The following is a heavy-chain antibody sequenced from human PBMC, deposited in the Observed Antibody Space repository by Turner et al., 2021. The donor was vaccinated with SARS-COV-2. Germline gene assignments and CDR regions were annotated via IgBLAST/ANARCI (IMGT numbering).Heavy chain of an antibody. V-gene: IGHV3-23*01. CDR3: ARDLMFTAAAPCGMDV. CDR2: ISGSGGST. Sequence: EVQLLESGGCLVQSGGSLRLSCAASGFTSSTYAMSWVRQAPGKGLEWVSAISGSGGSTFYADSVRGRFTISRDNSRNTLDLQMNSLRAEDTAIYYCARDLMFTAAAPCGMDVWGQGTTVTVSS. D-gene: IGHD6-13*01. CDR1: GFTSSTYA. J-gene: IGHJ6*02.